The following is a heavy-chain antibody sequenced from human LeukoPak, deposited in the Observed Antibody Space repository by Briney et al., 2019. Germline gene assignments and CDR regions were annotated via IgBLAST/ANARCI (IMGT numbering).Heavy chain of an antibody. Sequence: GGSLRLSCAASGFTSSSYWMSWVRQTPGRGLEWVANMNQDGSHKYYVDSVKGRFTISRDNAKNSLYLQMNSLRAEDTAVYYCAGFYGGNRLGFDYWGQGTLVTVSS. D-gene: IGHD4-23*01. J-gene: IGHJ4*02. CDR3: AGFYGGNRLGFDY. V-gene: IGHV3-7*01. CDR2: MNQDGSHK. CDR1: GFTSSSYW.